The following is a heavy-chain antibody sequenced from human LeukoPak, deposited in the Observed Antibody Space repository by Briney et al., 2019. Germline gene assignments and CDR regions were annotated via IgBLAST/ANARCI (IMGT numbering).Heavy chain of an antibody. D-gene: IGHD2-21*01. Sequence: GGSLRLSCAASGFTFSSYAMSWVRQAPGKGLEWASGISNSGDRTYNADSVKGRFTISRVNSKNTLYLQMNSLRAEDTAVYYCAKDSSGGEGDYFDYWGQGTLVTVSS. V-gene: IGHV3-23*01. CDR3: AKDSSGGEGDYFDY. CDR2: ISNSGDRT. J-gene: IGHJ4*02. CDR1: GFTFSSYA.